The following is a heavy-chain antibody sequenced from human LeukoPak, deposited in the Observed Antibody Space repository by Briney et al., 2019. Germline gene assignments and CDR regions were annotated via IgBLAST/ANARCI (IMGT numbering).Heavy chain of an antibody. CDR1: GGTFSSYA. CDR2: IIPIFGTA. CDR3: ARDHNDIVAVPAAPPGDYYYGMDV. V-gene: IGHV1-69*13. Sequence: ASVKVSCKASGGTFSSYAISWVRQAPGQGLEWMGGIIPIFGTANYAQKFQGRVTITADESTSTAYMELSSLRSEDTAVYYCARDHNDIVAVPAAPPGDYYYGMDVWGQGTTVTVSS. J-gene: IGHJ6*02. D-gene: IGHD2-2*01.